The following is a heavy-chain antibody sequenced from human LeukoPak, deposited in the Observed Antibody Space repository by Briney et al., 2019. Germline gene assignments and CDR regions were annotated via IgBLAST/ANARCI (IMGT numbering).Heavy chain of an antibody. D-gene: IGHD3-3*01. Sequence: SETLSLTCTVSGGSISSGDYYWSWIRQPPGKGVEWIGYIYYSGSTYYNPSLKSRVTISVDTSKNQFSLKLSSVTAADTAVYYCTSLGSIFGNYYMDAWGKGTTVTVSS. CDR3: TSLGSIFGNYYMDA. CDR2: IYYSGST. V-gene: IGHV4-30-4*08. J-gene: IGHJ6*03. CDR1: GGSISSGDYY.